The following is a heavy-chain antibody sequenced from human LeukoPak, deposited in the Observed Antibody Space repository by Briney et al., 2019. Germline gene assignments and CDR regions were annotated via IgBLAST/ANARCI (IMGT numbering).Heavy chain of an antibody. V-gene: IGHV4-28*05. Sequence: SETLSLTCAVSGYSISSSNYWARLRQPPGKGLEWIGHIYYSGSIYYNPSLKSRVTMSVDTSKNQFSLKLSSVTAVDTAVYYCARKATTGPTKAAFDIWGQGTMVTVSS. D-gene: IGHD4-17*01. CDR3: ARKATTGPTKAAFDI. CDR1: GYSISSSNY. CDR2: IYYSGSI. J-gene: IGHJ3*02.